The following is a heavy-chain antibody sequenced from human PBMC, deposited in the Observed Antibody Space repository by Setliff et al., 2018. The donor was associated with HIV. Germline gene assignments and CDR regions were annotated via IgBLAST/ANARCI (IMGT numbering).Heavy chain of an antibody. Sequence: PSETLSLTCTVSGGSISSYYWSWIRQPPGKGLEWIGYIYYSGSTYYNPSLKSRVTISIDTSKNQFSLKLSSVTAADTAIYYCARDLAYCSGGSCYRPFIYYFYYMDVWGKGATVTVSS. CDR3: ARDLAYCSGGSCYRPFIYYFYYMDV. CDR1: GGSISSYY. V-gene: IGHV4-59*12. CDR2: IYYSGST. J-gene: IGHJ6*03. D-gene: IGHD2-15*01.